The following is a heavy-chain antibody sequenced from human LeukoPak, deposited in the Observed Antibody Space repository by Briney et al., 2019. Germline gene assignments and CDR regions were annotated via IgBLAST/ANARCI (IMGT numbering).Heavy chain of an antibody. CDR2: ISGSGGNT. D-gene: IGHD4-11*01. Sequence: PGGSLRLSCAASGLTFSSYAMSWVRQAPGKGLEWVSAISGSGGNTYYADSVKGRFTISRDNSKNTLYLQMNSLRAEDTAVYYCAKDRYSNYALYWGQGTLVTVSS. CDR3: AKDRYSNYALY. V-gene: IGHV3-23*01. CDR1: GLTFSSYA. J-gene: IGHJ4*02.